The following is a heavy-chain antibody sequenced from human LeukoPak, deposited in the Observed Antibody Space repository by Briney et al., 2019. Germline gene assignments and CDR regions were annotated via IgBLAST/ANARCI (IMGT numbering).Heavy chain of an antibody. D-gene: IGHD5-18*01. V-gene: IGHV4-34*01. CDR1: GGSFSGYY. CDR2: INHSGST. CDR3: ARRVRGSYGSFYAY. J-gene: IGHJ4*02. Sequence: PSETLSLTCAVYGGSFSGYYWSWIRQPPGKGLEWIGEINHSGSTNYNPSLKSRVTISVDTSKNQFSLKLSSVTAADTAVYYCARRVRGSYGSFYAYWGQGTLVTVSS.